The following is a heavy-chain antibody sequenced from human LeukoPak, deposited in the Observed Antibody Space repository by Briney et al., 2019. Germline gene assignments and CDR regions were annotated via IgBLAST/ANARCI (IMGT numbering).Heavy chain of an antibody. CDR3: ARGGYCSGGTCFDYYGMDV. CDR1: GLTLSDHY. D-gene: IGHD2-15*01. V-gene: IGHV3-53*04. J-gene: IGHJ6*02. Sequence: GGSLRLSCAASGLTLSDHYMSWVRQAPGKGLEWVSFIHSGGTTYYADSVKGRFTISRHNSKNTLYLQMNSLRAEDTAVYYCARGGYCSGGTCFDYYGMDVWGQGTTVTVS. CDR2: IHSGGTT.